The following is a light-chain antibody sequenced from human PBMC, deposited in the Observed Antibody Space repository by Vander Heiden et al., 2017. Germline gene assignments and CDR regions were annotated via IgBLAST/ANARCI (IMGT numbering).Light chain of an antibody. Sequence: DIQMTQSPSSLSASVGDRVTITCRASQSIRSYLNWYQQKPGKAPNLLIYTASNLQSGVPSRFSGGGSGTDFTLTISSLQPEDFATYYCQQSYNTPCTFGQGTKLEIK. CDR3: QQSYNTPCT. CDR2: TAS. J-gene: IGKJ2*02. CDR1: QSIRSY. V-gene: IGKV1-39*01.